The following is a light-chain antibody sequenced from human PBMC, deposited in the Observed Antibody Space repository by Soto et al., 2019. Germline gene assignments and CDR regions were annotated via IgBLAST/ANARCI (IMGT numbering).Light chain of an antibody. J-gene: IGKJ1*01. CDR1: QSVSSN. Sequence: EIVMTQSPATLSVSPGERATLSCRASQSVSSNLAWYQQKPGQAPRLLIYGASTRATGIPARFSGSGSGTEFTLTISSLQSEYFAFYYCQQYNNWPGTFGQGTKVEIK. CDR2: GAS. V-gene: IGKV3-15*01. CDR3: QQYNNWPGT.